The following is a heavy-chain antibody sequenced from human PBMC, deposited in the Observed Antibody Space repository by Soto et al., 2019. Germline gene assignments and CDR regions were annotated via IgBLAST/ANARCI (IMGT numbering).Heavy chain of an antibody. CDR1: GFTFSSYA. CDR2: ISGSGGST. V-gene: IGHV3-23*01. CDR3: AKDRGSTSCYCDY. J-gene: IGHJ4*02. Sequence: PGGSPRLSCAASGFTFSSYAMSWVRQAPGKGLEWVSAISGSGGSTYYADSVKGRFTISRDNSKNTLYLQMNSLRAEDTAVYYCAKDRGSTSCYCDYWGQGTLVTVSS. D-gene: IGHD2-2*01.